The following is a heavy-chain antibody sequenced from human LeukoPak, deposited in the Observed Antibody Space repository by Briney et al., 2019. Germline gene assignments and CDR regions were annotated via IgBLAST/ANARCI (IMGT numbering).Heavy chain of an antibody. V-gene: IGHV3-49*04. CDR1: GLTFGDYA. J-gene: IGHJ4*02. D-gene: IGHD3-22*01. Sequence: GGSLRLSCTASGLTFGDYAMSWVRQAPGKGLEWVGFIRSKAYGGTTEYAASVKGRFTISRDDSKSIAYLQMNSLKTEDTAVYYCTRVVVGYYFDYWGQGTLVTVSS. CDR3: TRVVVGYYFDY. CDR2: IRSKAYGGTT.